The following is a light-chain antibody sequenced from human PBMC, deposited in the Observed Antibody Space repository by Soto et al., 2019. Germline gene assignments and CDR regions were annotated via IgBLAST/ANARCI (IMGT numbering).Light chain of an antibody. CDR1: KSFSSS. V-gene: IGKV3-11*01. Sequence: EIVLTQSPATLSLSPGERATLSCRASKSFSSSLAWYQQKPGQPPRLLIYDASNRATGIPARFRGSGSGTDFTLTISSLETEEFAVDYCQHRSNWSYTFGQGTKLEIK. CDR3: QHRSNWSYT. CDR2: DAS. J-gene: IGKJ2*01.